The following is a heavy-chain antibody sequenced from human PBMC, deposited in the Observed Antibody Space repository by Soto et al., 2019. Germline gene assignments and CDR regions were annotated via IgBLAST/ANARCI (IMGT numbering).Heavy chain of an antibody. V-gene: IGHV3-30-3*01. CDR1: GFTFSSYA. J-gene: IGHJ4*02. CDR2: ISYDGSNK. D-gene: IGHD1-26*01. Sequence: QVQLVESGGGVVQPGRSLRLSCAASGFTFSSYAMHWVRQAPGKGLEWVADISYDGSNKYYADSVKGRFTISRDNSKNTLYLQMNSLRAEDTAVYYCARDTSEATTGYWGQGTLVTVSS. CDR3: ARDTSEATTGY.